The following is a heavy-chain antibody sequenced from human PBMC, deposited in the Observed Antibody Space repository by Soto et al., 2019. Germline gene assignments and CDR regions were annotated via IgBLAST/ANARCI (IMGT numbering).Heavy chain of an antibody. CDR2: IIPILGIA. CDR1: GGTFSSYT. J-gene: IGHJ4*02. CDR3: ARDQGRSGSPTNYYFDY. Sequence: SVKVSCKASGGTFSSYTISWVRQAPGQGLEWMGRIIPILGIANYAQKFQGRVTITADKSTSTAYMELSSLRSEDTAVYYCARDQGRSGSPTNYYFDYWGQGTLVTVSS. D-gene: IGHD3-10*01. V-gene: IGHV1-69*04.